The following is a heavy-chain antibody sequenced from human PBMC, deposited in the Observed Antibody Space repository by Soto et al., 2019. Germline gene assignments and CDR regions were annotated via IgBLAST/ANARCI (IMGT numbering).Heavy chain of an antibody. Sequence: PGGSLRLSCAASGFTFSSYTMNWVRQAPGKGLEWVSSISSSSSYIFYADSVKGRFTISRDDAKNSLYLQINSLSAEDTAVYYCARNYYDSSAHNANWGQGTLVTVSS. D-gene: IGHD3-22*01. CDR1: GFTFSSYT. V-gene: IGHV3-21*01. J-gene: IGHJ4*02. CDR2: ISSSSSYI. CDR3: ARNYYDSSAHNAN.